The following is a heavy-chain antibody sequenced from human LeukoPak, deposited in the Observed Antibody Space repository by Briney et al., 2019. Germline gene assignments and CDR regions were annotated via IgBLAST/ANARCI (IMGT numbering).Heavy chain of an antibody. J-gene: IGHJ5*02. Sequence: PSETLSLICTVSGGSISSSSYYWGWIRQPPGKGLEWIGSIYYSGSTYYNPSLKSRVTISVDTSKNQFSLKLSSVTAADTAVYYCARDPRGVSGTTRFDPWGQGTLVTVSS. CDR3: ARDPRGVSGTTRFDP. CDR2: IYYSGST. V-gene: IGHV4-39*07. D-gene: IGHD1-1*01. CDR1: GGSISSSSYY.